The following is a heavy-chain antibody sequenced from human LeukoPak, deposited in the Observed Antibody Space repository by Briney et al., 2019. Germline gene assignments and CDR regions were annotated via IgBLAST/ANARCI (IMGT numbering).Heavy chain of an antibody. Sequence: SETLSLTCTVSGGSISSYYWSWIRQPPGKGLEWIGYIYYSGSTNYNPSLKSRVTISVDTSKNQFSLKLSSVTDADTAVYYCARGIASSGWYYWFDPWGQGTLVTVSS. J-gene: IGHJ5*02. CDR2: IYYSGST. CDR3: ARGIASSGWYYWFDP. D-gene: IGHD6-19*01. CDR1: GGSISSYY. V-gene: IGHV4-59*01.